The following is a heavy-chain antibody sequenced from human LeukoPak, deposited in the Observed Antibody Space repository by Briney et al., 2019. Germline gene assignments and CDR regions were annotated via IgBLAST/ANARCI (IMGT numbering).Heavy chain of an antibody. V-gene: IGHV3-74*01. CDR3: ARGSHTTMIVVAITEY. J-gene: IGHJ4*02. D-gene: IGHD3-22*01. Sequence: PGGSLRLSCAAPGFTFSSYWMHWVRQAPGKGLVWVSRINSDGSSTSYADSVKGRFTISRDNAKNTLYLQMNSLRAEDTAVYYCARGSHTTMIVVAITEYWGQGTLVTVSS. CDR1: GFTFSSYW. CDR2: INSDGSST.